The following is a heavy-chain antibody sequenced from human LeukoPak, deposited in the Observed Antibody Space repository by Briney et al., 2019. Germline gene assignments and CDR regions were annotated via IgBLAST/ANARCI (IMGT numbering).Heavy chain of an antibody. D-gene: IGHD2-21*02. J-gene: IGHJ6*04. CDR1: GFTVSSNY. CDR2: IYSGGST. Sequence: GGSLRLSCAASGFTVSSNYMSWVRQAPGKGLEWVSVIYSGGSTYYADSVKGRFTISRDNSKNTLYLQMNSLRAEDTAVYYCASERDDCTPYYYYGMDVWGKGTTVTVSS. V-gene: IGHV3-53*01. CDR3: ASERDDCTPYYYYGMDV.